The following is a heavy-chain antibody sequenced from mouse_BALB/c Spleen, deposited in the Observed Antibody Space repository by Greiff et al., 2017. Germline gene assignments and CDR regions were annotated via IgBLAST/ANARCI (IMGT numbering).Heavy chain of an antibody. CDR2: IYPGNSDT. Sequence: EVQLQQSGTVLARPGASVKMSCKASGYTFTSYWMHWVKQRPGQGLEWIGAIYPGNSDTSYNQKFKGKAKLTAVTSTSTAYMELSSLTNEDSAVYYCTRCFYYDYDGFAYWGQGTLVTVSA. D-gene: IGHD2-4*01. CDR3: TRCFYYDYDGFAY. V-gene: IGHV1-5*01. J-gene: IGHJ3*01. CDR1: GYTFTSYW.